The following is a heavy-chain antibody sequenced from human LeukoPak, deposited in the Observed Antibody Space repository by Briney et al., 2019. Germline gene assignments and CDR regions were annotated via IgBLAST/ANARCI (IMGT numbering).Heavy chain of an antibody. CDR2: INHSGST. V-gene: IGHV4-34*01. J-gene: IGHJ6*02. CDR3: ARGRRDGFNSLHYYYYYGMDV. CDR1: GDSFSAYY. Sequence: SETLSLTCAVYGDSFSAYYWSWIRQPPGKGLERIGEINHSGSTNYNPSLKSRVTISVDTSKDQFSLKLSSVTAADTAVYYCARGRRDGFNSLHYYYYYGMDVWGQGTTVTVSS. D-gene: IGHD5-24*01.